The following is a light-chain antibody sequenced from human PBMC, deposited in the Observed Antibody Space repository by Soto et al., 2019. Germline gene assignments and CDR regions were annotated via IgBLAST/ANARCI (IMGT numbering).Light chain of an antibody. J-gene: IGKJ5*01. V-gene: IGKV1-39*01. CDR1: QTISNY. Sequence: DSERTQSPSSVSASLGDRVTTTCRASQTISNYLNWYQQKSGRAPELLVYAASNLQSGVPSRFTGSGSGTHFTLTISGLEPADFATYFCQQSYNTPITFGQGTRLEIK. CDR3: QQSYNTPIT. CDR2: AAS.